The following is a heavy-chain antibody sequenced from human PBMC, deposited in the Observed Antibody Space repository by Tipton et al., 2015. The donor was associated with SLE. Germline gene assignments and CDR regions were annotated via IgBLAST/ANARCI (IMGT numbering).Heavy chain of an antibody. CDR3: AKELIVGARDYFDS. D-gene: IGHD1-26*01. J-gene: IGHJ4*02. CDR2: ISSSAITT. V-gene: IGHV3-48*03. CDR1: GFNVGDYA. Sequence: SLRLSCTTSGFNVGDYAMNWVRQAPGKGLEWVSQISSSAITTYYADSVKGRFTVSRDNSKNTLYLQMNSLRAEDTAVYYCAKELIVGARDYFDSWGQGTLVTVSP.